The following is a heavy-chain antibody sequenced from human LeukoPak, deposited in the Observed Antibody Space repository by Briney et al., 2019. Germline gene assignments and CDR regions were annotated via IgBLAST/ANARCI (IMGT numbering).Heavy chain of an antibody. CDR2: IYYTGST. V-gene: IGHV4-59*01. CDR3: ARDVGSGYDYWFDP. J-gene: IGHJ5*02. Sequence: PSETLSLTCTVSNGSIGSNSWNWIRQPPGKGLEWIGYIYYTGSTNYNPSLKSRVTMSVDTSKNQFSLSLTSVTTADTAIYYCARDVGSGYDYWFDPWGRGTLVTVSS. D-gene: IGHD5-12*01. CDR1: NGSIGSNS.